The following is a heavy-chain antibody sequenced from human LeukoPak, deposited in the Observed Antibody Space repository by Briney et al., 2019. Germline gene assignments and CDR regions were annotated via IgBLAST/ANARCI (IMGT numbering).Heavy chain of an antibody. D-gene: IGHD6-13*01. CDR1: GFTFSSYA. CDR3: VKDGGYSSSWPYFDY. Sequence: GGSLRLSCAVSGFTFSSYAMSWVRQAPGKGLEWVSEISGSGGNTYFADSVKGRFTISRDNSKNTLYLQMNSLRAEDTAVYYCVKDGGYSSSWPYFDYWGQGTLVTVSS. J-gene: IGHJ4*02. CDR2: ISGSGGNT. V-gene: IGHV3-23*01.